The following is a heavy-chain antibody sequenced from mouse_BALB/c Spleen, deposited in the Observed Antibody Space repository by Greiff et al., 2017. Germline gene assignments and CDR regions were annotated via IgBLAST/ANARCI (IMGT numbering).Heavy chain of an antibody. V-gene: IGHV5-9-3*01. Sequence: EVQLVESGGGLVKPGGSLKLSCAASGFTFSSYAMSWVRQTPEKRLEWVATISSGGSYTYYPDSVKGRFTISRDNAKNTLYLQMSSLRSEDTAMYYCARHKVRYAMDYWGQGTSVTVSS. CDR1: GFTFSSYA. J-gene: IGHJ4*01. CDR2: ISSGGSYT. D-gene: IGHD2-14*01. CDR3: ARHKVRYAMDY.